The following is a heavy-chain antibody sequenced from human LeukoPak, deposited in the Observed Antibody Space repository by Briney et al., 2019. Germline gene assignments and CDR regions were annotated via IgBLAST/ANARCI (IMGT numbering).Heavy chain of an antibody. CDR3: ARDSNSSSWYSFDY. CDR1: GFTFSDYY. J-gene: IGHJ4*02. Sequence: GGSLRLSCAASGFTFSDYYMSWIRQAPGKGLEWVSYISSSGSTIYYADSVKGRFTISRDDAMNSLYLQMNSLRAEDTAVYYCARDSNSSSWYSFDYWGQGTLVTVSS. CDR2: ISSSGSTI. V-gene: IGHV3-11*01. D-gene: IGHD6-13*01.